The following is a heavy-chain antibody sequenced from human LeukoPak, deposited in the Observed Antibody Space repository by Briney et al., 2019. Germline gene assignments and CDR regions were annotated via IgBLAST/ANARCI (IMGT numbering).Heavy chain of an antibody. J-gene: IGHJ4*02. V-gene: IGHV1-8*01. CDR2: MNPNSGNT. D-gene: IGHD3-10*01. CDR1: GYTFTSYD. Sequence: GASVKVSCKASGYTFTSYDINWVRQATAQGLEWMGWMNPNSGNTGYAQKFQGRVTMTRNTSISTAYMELSSLRSEDTAVYYCARSGRLLLWFGELLSGAPYFDYWGQGTLVTVSS. CDR3: ARSGRLLLWFGELLSGAPYFDY.